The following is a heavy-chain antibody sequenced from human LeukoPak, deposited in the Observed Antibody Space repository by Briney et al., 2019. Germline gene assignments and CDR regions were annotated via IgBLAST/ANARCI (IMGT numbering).Heavy chain of an antibody. D-gene: IGHD4-17*01. CDR3: ARSQAYGIFDY. V-gene: IGHV4-39*01. CDR2: IYYSGST. CDR1: GGSNSSSTYY. J-gene: IGHJ4*02. Sequence: SETLSLTCTVSGGSNSSSTYYWGWIRQPPGKGLEWIGSIYYSGSTYYNPSLKSRVTISVDTSKNQFSLKLSSVTAADTAVYYCARSQAYGIFDYWGQGTLVTVSS.